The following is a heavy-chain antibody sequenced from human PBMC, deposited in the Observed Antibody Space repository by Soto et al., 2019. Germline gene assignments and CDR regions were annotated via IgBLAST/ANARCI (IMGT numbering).Heavy chain of an antibody. CDR1: GYNFATYW. CDR2: IYPGDSDT. V-gene: IGHV5-51*01. CDR3: ARPPSEGADRDTFDV. J-gene: IGHJ3*01. Sequence: PGDSLKISCQGSGYNFATYWIGWGRQTSGKGLEWMGSIYPGDSDTRYSPSFQGQVTISADKSISTAYLQWSSLKASDTAIYYCARPPSEGADRDTFDVWGQGTVVTVSS. D-gene: IGHD1-26*01.